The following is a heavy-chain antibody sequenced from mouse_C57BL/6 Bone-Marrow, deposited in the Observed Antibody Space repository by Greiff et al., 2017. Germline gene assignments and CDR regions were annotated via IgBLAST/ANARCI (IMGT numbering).Heavy chain of an antibody. CDR1: GFSLTSYG. Sequence: VQLQQSGPGLVQPSQSLSITCTVSGFSLTSYGVHWVRQSPGKGLEWLGVIWRGGSTDYNAAFMSRLSITKDNSKSQVFFKMNSLQADDTAIYYCAKTHYYGSYYWYFDVWGTGTTVTVSS. CDR3: AKTHYYGSYYWYFDV. V-gene: IGHV2-5*01. J-gene: IGHJ1*03. CDR2: IWRGGST. D-gene: IGHD1-1*01.